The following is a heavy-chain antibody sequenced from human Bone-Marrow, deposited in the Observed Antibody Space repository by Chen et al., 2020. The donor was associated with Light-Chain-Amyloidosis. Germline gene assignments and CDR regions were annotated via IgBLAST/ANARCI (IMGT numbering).Heavy chain of an antibody. D-gene: IGHD2-8*01. CDR1: GIIFENYA. CDR3: AKDKPGVFAN. J-gene: IGHJ4*02. Sequence: EVQLVESAGGVAQPGGSLRPSCVVSGIIFENYAMHWVRQVPGKGLEWLCLISGDGGNTDYADSVKGRFIVSRDKSKNSLYLQMNSLRAEDTAFYYCAKDKPGVFANWGQGTLVTVSS. V-gene: IGHV3-43*02. CDR2: ISGDGGNT.